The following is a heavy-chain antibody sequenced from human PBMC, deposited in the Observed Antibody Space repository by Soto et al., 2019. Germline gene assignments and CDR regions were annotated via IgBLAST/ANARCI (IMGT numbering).Heavy chain of an antibody. V-gene: IGHV4-34*01. CDR3: ARDYPYPYYYYYGMDV. Sequence: SETLSLTCAVYGGSFSGYYWSWIRQPPGKGLEWIGEINHSGSTNYNPSLKSRVTISVDTSKNQFSLKLSSVTAADTAVYYCARDYPYPYYYYYGMDVWGQGTTVTVSS. CDR1: GGSFSGYY. CDR2: INHSGST. D-gene: IGHD1-26*01. J-gene: IGHJ6*02.